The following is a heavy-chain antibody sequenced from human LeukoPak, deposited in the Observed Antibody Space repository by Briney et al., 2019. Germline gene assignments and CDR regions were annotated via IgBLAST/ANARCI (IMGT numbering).Heavy chain of an antibody. J-gene: IGHJ1*01. CDR2: ISYDGSNK. CDR3: AKDLLYYGPGTYYNAAEYFQF. V-gene: IGHV3-30*18. D-gene: IGHD3-10*01. CDR1: GLTVSSYA. Sequence: ERSLRLSCAASGLTVSSYAMHWVRQAPGKGLEWVAVISYDGSNKDYADSVKGRFTISRDNSRNTLSLQMNSLRPEDTAVYYCAKDLLYYGPGTYYNAAEYFQFWGQGTQVTVSS.